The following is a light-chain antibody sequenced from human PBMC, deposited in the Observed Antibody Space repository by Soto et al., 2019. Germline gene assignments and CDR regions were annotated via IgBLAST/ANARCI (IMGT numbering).Light chain of an antibody. Sequence: EIVMTQSPLSLPATPGEPASISCRSSQSLLNSNGYTYLDWYLQKPGQSPQFLIYLVSNRSSGVPDRFSGSGSGTDFTLKISRVEAEDVGVYFCMQAAQNPYTFGQGTKLEIK. V-gene: IGKV2-28*01. J-gene: IGKJ2*01. CDR1: QSLLNSNGYTY. CDR3: MQAAQNPYT. CDR2: LVS.